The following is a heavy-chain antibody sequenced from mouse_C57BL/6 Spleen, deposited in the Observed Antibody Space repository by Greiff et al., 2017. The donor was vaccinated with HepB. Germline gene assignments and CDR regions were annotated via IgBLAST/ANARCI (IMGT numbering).Heavy chain of an antibody. D-gene: IGHD1-1*01. CDR1: GYTFTEYI. J-gene: IGHJ1*03. CDR2: FYPGSGSI. V-gene: IGHV1-62-2*01. Sequence: QVQLQQSGAELVKPGASVKLSCKASGYTFTEYIIHWVKQRSGQGLEWIGWFYPGSGSIKYNEKFKDKATLTADKSSSTVYMELSRLTSEDSAVYVCARLEVLYGSSFWYFDVWGTGTTVTVSS. CDR3: ARLEVLYGSSFWYFDV.